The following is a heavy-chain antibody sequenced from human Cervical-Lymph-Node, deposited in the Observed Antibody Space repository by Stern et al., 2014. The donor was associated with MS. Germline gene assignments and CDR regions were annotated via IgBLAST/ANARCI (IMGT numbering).Heavy chain of an antibody. J-gene: IGHJ4*02. V-gene: IGHV4-4*02. Sequence: QVQLQESGPGLVKPSGTLSLTCAVSGDSISSTTWWTWVRQSPGKGLEWMGKINHSGIPDDSPALKSGVTMSLDTSKNKFSLRLNSGTAADTAMYFCARWRGTGLFDYWGQGAQVTVSS. CDR3: ARWRGTGLFDY. CDR2: INHSGIP. CDR1: GDSISSTTW. D-gene: IGHD3/OR15-3a*01.